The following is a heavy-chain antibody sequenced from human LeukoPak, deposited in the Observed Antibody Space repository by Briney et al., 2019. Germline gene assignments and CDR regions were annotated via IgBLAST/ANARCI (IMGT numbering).Heavy chain of an antibody. V-gene: IGHV3-53*01. J-gene: IGHJ4*02. Sequence: PGGSLRLSCAASGFTVSSNYMSWVRQAPGKGLEWVSVFFSGGSTSYADSVKGRFTISRDNSKNTLYLQMNSLRAEDTAVYYCARDHYYDSSGYYRFDYWGQGTLVTVSS. CDR1: GFTVSSNY. D-gene: IGHD3-22*01. CDR2: FFSGGST. CDR3: ARDHYYDSSGYYRFDY.